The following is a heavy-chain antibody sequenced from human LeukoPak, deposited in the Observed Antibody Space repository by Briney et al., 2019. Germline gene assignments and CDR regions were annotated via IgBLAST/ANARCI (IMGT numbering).Heavy chain of an antibody. Sequence: SETLSLTCTVSGYSISSGYYWGWIRQPPGKGLEWIGSIYHSGSTYYNPSLKSRVTISVDTSKNQFSLKLSSVTAADTAVYYCARGRPLLWFGELSLYYYYYYMDVWGKGTTVTVSS. V-gene: IGHV4-38-2*02. J-gene: IGHJ6*03. CDR1: GYSISSGYY. D-gene: IGHD3-10*01. CDR2: IYHSGST. CDR3: ARGRPLLWFGELSLYYYYYYMDV.